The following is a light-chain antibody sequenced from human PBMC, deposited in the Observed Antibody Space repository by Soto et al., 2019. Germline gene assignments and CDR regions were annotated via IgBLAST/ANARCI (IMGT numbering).Light chain of an antibody. CDR2: DAS. CDR1: QSVSSY. J-gene: IGKJ2*01. Sequence: EIVLTQSPATLSLSPGERATLSCRASQSVSSYLAWYQQKHGQAPRLLIYDASNRATGISARISGSGSGTDFTLTISSLEPEDFAVYYCQQRGNWPYTFGQGTKLEIK. V-gene: IGKV3-11*01. CDR3: QQRGNWPYT.